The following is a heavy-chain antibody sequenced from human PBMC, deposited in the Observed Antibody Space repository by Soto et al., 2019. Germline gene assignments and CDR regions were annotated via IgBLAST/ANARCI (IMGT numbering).Heavy chain of an antibody. CDR2: INAGNGNT. Sequence: QVQLVQSGAEVKKPGASVKVSCNASGYTFTNYAMHWVRQAPGQRLEWMGWINAGNGNTKYSHKFQGRVTITRDTSASTAYMELSSLRSEDTAVYYCAHGLGYCSGGSCYRSAFDIWGQGTMVTVSS. J-gene: IGHJ3*02. CDR3: AHGLGYCSGGSCYRSAFDI. CDR1: GYTFTNYA. D-gene: IGHD2-15*01. V-gene: IGHV1-3*01.